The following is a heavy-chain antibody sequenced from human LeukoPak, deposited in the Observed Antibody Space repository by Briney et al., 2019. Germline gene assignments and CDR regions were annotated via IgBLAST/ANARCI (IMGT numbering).Heavy chain of an antibody. D-gene: IGHD6-6*01. CDR1: GGSISNYY. V-gene: IGHV4-59*01. Sequence: SETLSLTCTVSGGSISNYYWSWIRQPPGKGLEWVGYIYHSENTNYNPSLKSRVTISVDTSKNQFSLKLSSVTAADTAVYYCARDGSSRSLATWGQGTLVTVSS. CDR2: IYHSENT. CDR3: ARDGSSRSLAT. J-gene: IGHJ5*02.